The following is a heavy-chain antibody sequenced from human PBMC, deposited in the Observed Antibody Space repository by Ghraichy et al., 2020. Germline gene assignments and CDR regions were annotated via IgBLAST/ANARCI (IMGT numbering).Heavy chain of an antibody. CDR3: ANLPRGGSGRHFDY. J-gene: IGHJ4*02. Sequence: GGSLRLSCAASGFTFSSYAMSWVRQAPGKGLEWVSAISGSGGSTYYADSVKGRFTISRDNSKNTLYLQMNSLRAEDTAVYYCANLPRGGSGRHFDYWGQGTLVTVSS. V-gene: IGHV3-23*01. CDR2: ISGSGGST. D-gene: IGHD6-19*01. CDR1: GFTFSSYA.